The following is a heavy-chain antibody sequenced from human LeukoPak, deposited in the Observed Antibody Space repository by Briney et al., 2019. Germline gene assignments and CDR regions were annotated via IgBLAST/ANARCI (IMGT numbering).Heavy chain of an antibody. J-gene: IGHJ5*02. V-gene: IGHV4-59*01. CDR3: ARDYAGTSRSRFDP. CDR2: IYYSGST. Sequence: PSETLSLTCTVSGDSINNYYWGWIRQPPGKGLEWIGYIYYSGSTNYSPSLKSRVTISVDTSKNQFSLKLTSVTAADTALYYCARDYAGTSRSRFDPWGQGTLVTVSS. D-gene: IGHD4-23*01. CDR1: GDSINNYY.